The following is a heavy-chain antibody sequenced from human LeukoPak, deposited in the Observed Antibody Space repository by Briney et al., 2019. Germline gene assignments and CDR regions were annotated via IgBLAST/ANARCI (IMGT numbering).Heavy chain of an antibody. D-gene: IGHD5-24*01. CDR2: IKQDGSEK. CDR3: TRDRGDGYIYFDY. J-gene: IGHJ4*02. CDR1: GFTFSKYW. V-gene: IGHV3-7*01. Sequence: GGSLRLSCAASGFTFSKYWMSWVRQAPGKGLEWVANIKQDGSEKHYVDSVKGRFTISRDNAKNTQYLQMNSLRAEDTAVYYCTRDRGDGYIYFDYWGQGTLVTVSS.